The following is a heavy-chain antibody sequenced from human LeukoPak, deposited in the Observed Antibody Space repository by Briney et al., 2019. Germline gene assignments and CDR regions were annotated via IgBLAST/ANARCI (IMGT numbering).Heavy chain of an antibody. CDR2: ISSSSSST. CDR1: GFTFSDYY. V-gene: IGHV3-11*05. J-gene: IGHJ6*02. D-gene: IGHD6-13*01. CDR3: ARVGYNSSSWEYYYYYGMDV. Sequence: GGSLRLSCAASGFTFSDYYMSWIRQAPGKGLEWVSYISSSSSSTNYADSVKGRFTISRDNAKNLLYLQMNSLGAEDTAVYYCARVGYNSSSWEYYYYYGMDVWGQGTTVTVSS.